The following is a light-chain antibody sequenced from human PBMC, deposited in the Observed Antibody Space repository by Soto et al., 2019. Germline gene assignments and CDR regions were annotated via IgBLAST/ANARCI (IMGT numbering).Light chain of an antibody. Sequence: QTVVTQEHSFSGSPGGTVTLTWGLTSGYVSTTYYPSWYQQTPGQAPRTLFYSTKIRSSGVPDRFSGSIVGNKAALTITGAQADDESDYHCTPYMGGGLVVFGGGTKLTVL. CDR2: STK. CDR1: SGYVSTTYY. V-gene: IGLV8-61*01. J-gene: IGLJ2*01. CDR3: TPYMGGGLVV.